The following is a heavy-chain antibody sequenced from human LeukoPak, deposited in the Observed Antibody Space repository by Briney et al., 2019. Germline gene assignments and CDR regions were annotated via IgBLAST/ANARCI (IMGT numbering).Heavy chain of an antibody. CDR2: IYRNENP. V-gene: IGHV4-4*02. CDR3: ARASSGTYYYFDY. J-gene: IGHJ4*02. D-gene: IGHD1-26*01. CDR1: GGSISSSDW. Sequence: SGTLTLTCAVSGGSISSSDWWSWVRQPPGRGLEWIGYIYRNENPNYNPSLKGRVIMSVDTSKNQFSLKLSSVTAADTAVYYCARASSGTYYYFDYWGGGHLVTVSS.